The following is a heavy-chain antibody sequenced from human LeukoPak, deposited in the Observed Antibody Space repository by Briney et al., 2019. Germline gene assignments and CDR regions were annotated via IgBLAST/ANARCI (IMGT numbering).Heavy chain of an antibody. Sequence: SETLSLTCTVSGGSISSYYWIWIRQPAGKALEWIGRIYTSGSTNYNPSLKSRVTISVDTSKNQFSLKLSSVTAADTAVYYCAREAYSSSWYEYHAFDIWGQGTMVTVSS. V-gene: IGHV4-4*07. D-gene: IGHD6-13*01. J-gene: IGHJ3*02. CDR3: AREAYSSSWYEYHAFDI. CDR2: IYTSGST. CDR1: GGSISSYY.